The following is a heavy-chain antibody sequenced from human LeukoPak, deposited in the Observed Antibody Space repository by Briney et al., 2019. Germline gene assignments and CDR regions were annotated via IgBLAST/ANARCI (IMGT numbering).Heavy chain of an antibody. CDR1: GGSISSYY. V-gene: IGHV4-59*01. Sequence: SETLSLTCTVSGGSISSYYWSWIRQPPGKGLEWIGYIYYSGSTNYNPSLKSRVTISVDTSKNQFFLKLSSVTAADTAVYYCARADVDTAMAFDFDYWGQGTLVTVSS. CDR3: ARADVDTAMAFDFDY. J-gene: IGHJ4*02. D-gene: IGHD5-18*01. CDR2: IYYSGST.